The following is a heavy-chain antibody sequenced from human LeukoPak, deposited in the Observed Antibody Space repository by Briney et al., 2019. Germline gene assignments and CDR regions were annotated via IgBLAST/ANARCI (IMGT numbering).Heavy chain of an antibody. CDR1: GFTFSSYW. Sequence: PGGSLRLSCAAPGFTFSSYWMSWVRQAPGKGLEWVANIKQDGSEKYYVDSVKGRFTISRDNAKNSLYLQMNSLRAEDTAVYYCARDRAPYSSISDYWGQGTLVTVSS. CDR3: ARDRAPYSSISDY. CDR2: IKQDGSEK. J-gene: IGHJ4*02. D-gene: IGHD6-13*01. V-gene: IGHV3-7*01.